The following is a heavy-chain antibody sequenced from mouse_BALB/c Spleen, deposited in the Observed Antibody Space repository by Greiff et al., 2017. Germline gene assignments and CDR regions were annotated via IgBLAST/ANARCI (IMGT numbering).Heavy chain of an antibody. CDR2: INPYNDGT. J-gene: IGHJ2*01. CDR1: GYTFTSYV. Sequence: VQLQQSGPELVKPGASVKMSCKASGYTFTSYVMNWVKQKPGQGLEWIGYINPYNDGTKYNEMFKGKATLTSDKSSSTAYMELSSLTSEDSAVYDYARSRRYGPFDYWGQGTTLTVSS. D-gene: IGHD2-14*01. CDR3: ARSRRYGPFDY. V-gene: IGHV1-14*01.